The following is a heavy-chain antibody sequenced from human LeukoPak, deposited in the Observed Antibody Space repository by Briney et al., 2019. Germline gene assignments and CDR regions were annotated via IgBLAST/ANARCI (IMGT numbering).Heavy chain of an antibody. CDR3: ATSYDSSGCD. V-gene: IGHV3-7*01. J-gene: IGHJ4*02. Sequence: PGGSLRLSCTASGFTFSSFWMAWVRQAPGKGLEWVANIEQDGSLQHYGDSVKGRFTISRDNAKNSLYLQMNNLRAEDTALYYCATSYDSSGCDWGQGTLVTVSS. D-gene: IGHD3-22*01. CDR1: GFTFSSFW. CDR2: IEQDGSLQ.